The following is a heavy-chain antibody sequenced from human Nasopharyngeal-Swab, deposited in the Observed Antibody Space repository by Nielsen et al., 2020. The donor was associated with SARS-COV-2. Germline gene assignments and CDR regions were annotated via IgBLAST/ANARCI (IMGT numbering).Heavy chain of an antibody. CDR1: GFTFSSYA. Sequence: GGSLRLSCAASGFTFSSYAMHWVRQAPGKGLEWVAVISYDGSNKYYADSVKGRFTISRDNSKNTLYLQMNSLRAEDTAVYYCARGRRGYCSGGSCGGDWYFDYWGQGTLVTVSS. D-gene: IGHD2-15*01. CDR2: ISYDGSNK. CDR3: ARGRRGYCSGGSCGGDWYFDY. J-gene: IGHJ4*02. V-gene: IGHV3-30-3*01.